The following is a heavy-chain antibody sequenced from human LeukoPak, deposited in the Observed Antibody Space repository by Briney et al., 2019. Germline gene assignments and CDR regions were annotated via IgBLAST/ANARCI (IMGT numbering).Heavy chain of an antibody. Sequence: ASVKVSCKASGYTFTSYAMNWVRQAPGQGLEGMGWINTNTGTPTYAQGFTGRFVFSLDTSVSTAYLQTSSLKAEDTAVYYCARGYTKDMTSVTHFDYWGQGTLVTVSS. CDR3: ARGYTKDMTSVTHFDY. J-gene: IGHJ4*02. CDR1: GYTFTSYA. V-gene: IGHV7-4-1*02. CDR2: INTNTGTP. D-gene: IGHD4-17*01.